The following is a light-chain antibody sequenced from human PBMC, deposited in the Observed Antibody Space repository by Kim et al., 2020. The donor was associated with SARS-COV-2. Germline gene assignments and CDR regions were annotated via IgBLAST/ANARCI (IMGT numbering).Light chain of an antibody. Sequence: QSALTQPASVSGSPGQSITISCTGSSDDVGYFNLVSWYRLHPGNGPQLVIYEVTERPSGISDSFSGSKSANTASLTISGLQADDEADYYCCSYAGSSTFLFGTGTKVTVL. CDR2: EVT. CDR3: CSYAGSSTFL. J-gene: IGLJ1*01. V-gene: IGLV2-23*02. CDR1: SDDVGYFNL.